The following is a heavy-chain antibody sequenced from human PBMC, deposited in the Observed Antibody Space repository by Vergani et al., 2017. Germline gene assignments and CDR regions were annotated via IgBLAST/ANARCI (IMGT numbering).Heavy chain of an antibody. J-gene: IGHJ3*01. D-gene: IGHD2-15*01. V-gene: IGHV4-61*02. Sequence: QVQLQASGPGRVKPSQTLSLTCTMSGGSISAGYYFWSWIRQPAGKGLEWLGHISASGNASHSPSLKTRVSMSVDTSKNQFSLTVTSVTAADTAIYFCARRSGGYYSGGKVHPLRTAFDVGAHGTVVTVSS. CDR1: GGSISAGYYF. CDR3: ARRSGGYYSGGKVHPLRTAFDV. CDR2: ISASGNA.